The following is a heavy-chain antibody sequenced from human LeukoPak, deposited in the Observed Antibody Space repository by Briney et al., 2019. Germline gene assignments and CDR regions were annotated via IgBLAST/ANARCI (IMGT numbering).Heavy chain of an antibody. CDR1: GFTFSSYE. V-gene: IGHV3-48*03. J-gene: IGHJ6*04. Sequence: GGSLRLSCAASGFTFSSYEMNWVRQAPGRGLEWVSYISSSGSTIYYADSVKGRFTISRDNAKNSLHLQMNSLRAEDTAVYYCAELGITMIGGVWGKGTTVTISS. CDR3: AELGITMIGGV. CDR2: ISSSGSTI. D-gene: IGHD3-10*02.